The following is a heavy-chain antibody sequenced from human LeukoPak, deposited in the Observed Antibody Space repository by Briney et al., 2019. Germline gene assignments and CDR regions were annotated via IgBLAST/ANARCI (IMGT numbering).Heavy chain of an antibody. CDR3: VRDRAFYFDY. D-gene: IGHD3-3*02. V-gene: IGHV3-33*01. CDR1: GFTFSSHG. CDR2: IWYDGSNK. J-gene: IGHJ4*02. Sequence: GGSLRLSCAASGFTFSSHGMHWVRQAPGKGLEWVAVIWYDGSNKYYADSVKGRFTISRDDSKNTVYLQMNSLRAEDTAIYYCVRDRAFYFDYWGQGTQVTVSS.